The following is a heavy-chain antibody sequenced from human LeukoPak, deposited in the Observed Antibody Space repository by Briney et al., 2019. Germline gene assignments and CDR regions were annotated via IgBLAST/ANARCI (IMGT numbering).Heavy chain of an antibody. D-gene: IGHD3-22*01. CDR2: ISSSGGTI. Sequence: GGSLRLSCAASGFTFSSYSMNWVRQAPGKGLEWVSYISSSGGTIFYADSVKGRFTISRDNAKNSMYLQMSSLRAEDTAVYYCARELTSDSSGYDAFHIWGQGTPVTVSS. J-gene: IGHJ3*02. CDR3: ARELTSDSSGYDAFHI. V-gene: IGHV3-48*04. CDR1: GFTFSSYS.